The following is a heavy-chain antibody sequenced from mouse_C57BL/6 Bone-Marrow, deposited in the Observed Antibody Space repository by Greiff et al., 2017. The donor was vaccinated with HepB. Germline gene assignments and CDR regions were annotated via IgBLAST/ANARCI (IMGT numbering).Heavy chain of an antibody. CDR3: ARHYYGSSYCYWYFDV. D-gene: IGHD1-1*01. Sequence: QVQLQQPGTELVKPGASVKLSCKASGYTFTSYWMHWVKQRPGQGLEWIGNINPSNGGTNYNEKFKSKATLTVDKSSSTAYMQLSSLTSEDAAVYYCARHYYGSSYCYWYFDVCGTGTTVTVSS. V-gene: IGHV1-53*01. CDR1: GYTFTSYW. CDR2: INPSNGGT. J-gene: IGHJ1*03.